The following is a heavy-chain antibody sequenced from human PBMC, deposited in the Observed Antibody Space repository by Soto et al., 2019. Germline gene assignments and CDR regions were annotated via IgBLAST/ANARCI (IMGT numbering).Heavy chain of an antibody. J-gene: IGHJ4*02. CDR3: ARDRDWNLDY. Sequence: ASVKVSCKASGYSFTTYGMTWVRQAPGQGLEWMGWISTDKGNTKYAQNFQSRATLTTDTSTSTAYMELRSLRSDDTAVYYCARDRDWNLDYWGQGTLVTVSS. V-gene: IGHV1-18*01. D-gene: IGHD2-21*02. CDR1: GYSFTTYG. CDR2: ISTDKGNT.